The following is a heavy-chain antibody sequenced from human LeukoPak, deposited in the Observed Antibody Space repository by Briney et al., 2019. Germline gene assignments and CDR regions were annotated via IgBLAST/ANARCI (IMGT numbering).Heavy chain of an antibody. CDR2: IYGSGGT. Sequence: PSETLSLTCTVSGGSISSYFWSWIRQPPGKGLEWIGYIYGSGGTNYNPSLKSRVTISVDTSKDQFSLQLSSVTAADTAVHYCARHPSSSWSLAAFDIWGQGTMVTVSS. J-gene: IGHJ3*02. CDR3: ARHPSSSWSLAAFDI. D-gene: IGHD6-13*01. V-gene: IGHV4-59*08. CDR1: GGSISSYF.